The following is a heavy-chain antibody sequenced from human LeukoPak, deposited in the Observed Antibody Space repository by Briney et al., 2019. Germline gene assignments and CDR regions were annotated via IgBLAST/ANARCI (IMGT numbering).Heavy chain of an antibody. CDR1: GYTFTSYG. Sequence: ASVKVSCKASGYTFTSYGISWVRQAPGQGLEWMGWISAYNGNTNYAQKLQGRVTMTTDTSTSTAYMELRSLRSDDTAVYYCAMCRFRTDYMGVWGKGTTVTISS. CDR2: ISAYNGNT. V-gene: IGHV1-18*01. CDR3: AMCRFRTDYMGV. D-gene: IGHD1-14*01. J-gene: IGHJ6*03.